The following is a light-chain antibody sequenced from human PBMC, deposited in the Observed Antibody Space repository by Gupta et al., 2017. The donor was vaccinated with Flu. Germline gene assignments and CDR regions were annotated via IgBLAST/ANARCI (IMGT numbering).Light chain of an antibody. J-gene: IGKJ2*03. CDR2: KAS. CDR3: QQYNSYSLNS. CDR1: QTISSW. V-gene: IGKV1-5*03. Sequence: DIQMTQSPSTLSASVGDRVTITCRASQTISSWLAWYQQKPGKAPKLLIYKASGLQSGVPSRFSGSGSGTEFTLTISSLQPDDFATYYCQQYNSYSLNSFGQGTKLEIK.